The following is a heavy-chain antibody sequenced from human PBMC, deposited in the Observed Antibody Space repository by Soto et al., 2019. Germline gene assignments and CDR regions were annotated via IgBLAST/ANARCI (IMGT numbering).Heavy chain of an antibody. V-gene: IGHV3-53*04. CDR1: GFTVSSNY. CDR2: IYSGGST. CDR3: AREVRGGDRWSGYNWFDP. D-gene: IGHD2-21*02. Sequence: GGSLRLSCAASGFTVSSNYMSWVRQAPGKGLEWVSVIYSGGSTYYADSGKGRFTISRHNSKNKLYLQMNSLRAEGTAFYCWAREVRGGDRWSGYNWFDPWGQGTLVTVSS. J-gene: IGHJ5*02.